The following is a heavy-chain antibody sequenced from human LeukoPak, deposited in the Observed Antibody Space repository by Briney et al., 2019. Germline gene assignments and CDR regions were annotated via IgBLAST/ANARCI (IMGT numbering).Heavy chain of an antibody. J-gene: IGHJ4*02. CDR1: GGSISSHY. CDR3: ARGGDLPFDY. Sequence: KSSETLSLTCTVSGGSISSHYWSWIRQPPGKGLEWIGYIYYSGSTNYNPSLKSRVTISVDTSKNQFSLKLSSVTAADTAVYYCARGGDLPFDYWGQGTLVTVSS. D-gene: IGHD3-10*01. CDR2: IYYSGST. V-gene: IGHV4-59*11.